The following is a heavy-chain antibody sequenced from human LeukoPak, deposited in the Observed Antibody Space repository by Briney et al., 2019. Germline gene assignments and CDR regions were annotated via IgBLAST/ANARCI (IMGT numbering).Heavy chain of an antibody. CDR1: GGTFSSYA. V-gene: IGHV1-69*13. J-gene: IGHJ4*02. CDR2: IIPIFGTA. D-gene: IGHD3-22*01. CDR3: ARDPPSYYYDSSGYSN. Sequence: GASVKVSCKASGGTFSSYAISWVRQAPRQGLEWMGGIIPIFGTANYAQKFQGRVTITADESTSTAYMELSSLRSEDTAVYYCARDPPSYYYDSSGYSNWGQGTLVTVSS.